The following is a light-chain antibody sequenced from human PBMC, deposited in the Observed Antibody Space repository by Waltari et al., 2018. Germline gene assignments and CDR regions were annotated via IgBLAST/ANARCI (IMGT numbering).Light chain of an antibody. CDR1: QRISGW. CDR3: QQYYISPYT. CDR2: EAS. Sequence: DIKMTQSPSTLSASVRDRVTITCRASQRISGWLAWYQQKPGKAPKVLIYEASSLESGVSSRFSGSGFGTEFTLTISSLQPDDSATYYCQQYYISPYTFGQGTKLEIK. J-gene: IGKJ2*01. V-gene: IGKV1-5*03.